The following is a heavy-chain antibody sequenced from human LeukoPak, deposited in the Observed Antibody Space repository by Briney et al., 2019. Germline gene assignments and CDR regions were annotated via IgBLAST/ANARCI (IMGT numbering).Heavy chain of an antibody. Sequence: PGWSLRLSCAASGFSFSSYGMHWVRQAPGKGLEWVAVICIDGSKKYCADSVKGRFTISRDNSKNTLYLQMNSLRAEDTAVYYCARDRGSSWYGPIDYWGQGTVVTVSS. CDR3: ARDRGSSWYGPIDY. J-gene: IGHJ4*02. CDR2: ICIDGSKK. CDR1: GFSFSSYG. V-gene: IGHV3-33*01. D-gene: IGHD6-13*01.